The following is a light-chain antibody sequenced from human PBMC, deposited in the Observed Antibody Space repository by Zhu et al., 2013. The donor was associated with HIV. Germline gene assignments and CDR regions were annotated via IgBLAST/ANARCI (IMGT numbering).Light chain of an antibody. CDR3: QSYDSSVVV. CDR2: GNS. J-gene: IGLJ1*01. Sequence: QSVLTQPPSVSGAPGQRVTISCTGSSSNIGAGYDVHWYQQLPGTAPKLLIYGNSDRPSGVPDRFSGSKSGTSASLAITGLQAEDEADYYCQSYDSSVVVFGTGTKVTVL. CDR1: SSNIGAGYD. V-gene: IGLV1-40*01.